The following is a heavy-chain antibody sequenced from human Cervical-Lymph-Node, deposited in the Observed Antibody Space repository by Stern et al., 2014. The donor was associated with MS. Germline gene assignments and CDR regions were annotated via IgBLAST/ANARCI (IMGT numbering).Heavy chain of an antibody. D-gene: IGHD2/OR15-2a*01. V-gene: IGHV1-69*06. J-gene: IGHJ6*03. Sequence: VQLVESGPEMKKPGSSVKVSCKASGGTLNSYAISWVRQAPGQGLEWMGGIIPMSGATNNTEKFQGRITMSADKSTTTAYMELRSLKYEDTAVYYCTLFPTKGPSVLYM. CDR1: GGTLNSYA. CDR3: TLFPTKGPSVLYM. CDR2: IIPMSGAT.